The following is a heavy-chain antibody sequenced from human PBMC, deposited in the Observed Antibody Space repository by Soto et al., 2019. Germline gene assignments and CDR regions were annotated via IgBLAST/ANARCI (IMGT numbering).Heavy chain of an antibody. D-gene: IGHD2-8*02. CDR1: GFSFSAYA. J-gene: IGHJ1*01. CDR3: VRARQNLVVNEYFQY. CDR2: ISYDETTT. Sequence: QVQLVESGGGVVQPGRSLRLSCAASGFSFSAYAIHWVRQAPGKGLEWVALISYDETTTYYAYSVKGRFTISRDNSKNTLYVQMNSLRSEDTAVYYCVRARQNLVVNEYFQYWGQGSLVIVSS. V-gene: IGHV3-30-3*01.